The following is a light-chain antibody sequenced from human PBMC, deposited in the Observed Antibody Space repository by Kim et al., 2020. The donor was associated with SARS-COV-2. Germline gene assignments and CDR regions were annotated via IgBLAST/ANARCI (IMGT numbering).Light chain of an antibody. V-gene: IGKV1-12*01. CDR2: GAS. CDR1: QGIGNW. J-gene: IGKJ4*01. CDR3: QQSPSFPLT. Sequence: PSVGDRVTITCRATQGIGNWLAWYQQKPGRAPKLLIYGASNLQSGVPTRFSGSGSGTDFTLTITSLQPEDIAPYYCQQSPSFPLTFGGGTKVDIK.